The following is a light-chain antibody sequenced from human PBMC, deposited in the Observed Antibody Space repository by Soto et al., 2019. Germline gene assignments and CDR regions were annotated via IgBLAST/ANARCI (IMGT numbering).Light chain of an antibody. CDR2: AAS. V-gene: IGKV1-9*01. CDR1: QGISSY. J-gene: IGKJ1*01. Sequence: TQLTQSPSSLSASVGDRATITCRASQGISSYLAWYQQKPGKAPKLLIYAASTVQSGVPSRFSGSGSGTDFTLTISSLQPDDSGSYYCQHTRTFGQGTKVEVK. CDR3: QHTRT.